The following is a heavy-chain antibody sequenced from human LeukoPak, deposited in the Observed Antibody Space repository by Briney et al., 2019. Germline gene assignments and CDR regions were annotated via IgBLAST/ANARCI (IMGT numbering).Heavy chain of an antibody. V-gene: IGHV3-23*01. CDR3: AKASWVSNAEAVW. J-gene: IGHJ4*02. D-gene: IGHD6-19*01. CDR1: GFSFSNYA. CDR2: LRGNGET. Sequence: PGGSLRLSCTASGFSFSNYAMSWVRQAPARGPEWVSSLRGNGETFYADSVKGRCTLSRDDSRNTVYLQLNDLRAEDTAIYYCAKASWVSNAEAVWWGQGTQVTDSS.